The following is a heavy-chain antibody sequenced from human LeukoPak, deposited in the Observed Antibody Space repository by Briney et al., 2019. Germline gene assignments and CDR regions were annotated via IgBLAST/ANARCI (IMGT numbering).Heavy chain of an antibody. CDR3: AKGLHSGSYFYFDY. V-gene: IGHV3-23*01. CDR1: GFTFSSYA. J-gene: IGHJ4*02. D-gene: IGHD3-10*01. CDR2: VSGSGGST. Sequence: PGGSLRLSCAASGFTFSSYAMSWVRQAPGKGLEWVSAVSGSGGSTYYADSVKGRFTISRDSSKNTLYLQMNSLRAEDTAVYYCAKGLHSGSYFYFDYWGQGTLVTVSS.